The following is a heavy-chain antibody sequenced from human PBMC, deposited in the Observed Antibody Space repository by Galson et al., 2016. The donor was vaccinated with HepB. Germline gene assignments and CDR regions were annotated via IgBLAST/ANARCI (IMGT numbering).Heavy chain of an antibody. CDR1: GYSFTSYW. Sequence: QSGAEVKKPGESLKISCKGSGYSFTSYWIGWVRQMPGKGLEWMGIIYPGDSDTRYSPSFQGQVTISADKSISTAYLQWSSLKASDTAMYYCARDSGGLISSSNYYYYYGMDVWGQGTTVTVSS. CDR3: ARDSGGLISSSNYYYYYGMDV. J-gene: IGHJ6*02. V-gene: IGHV5-51*01. CDR2: IYPGDSDT. D-gene: IGHD6-13*01.